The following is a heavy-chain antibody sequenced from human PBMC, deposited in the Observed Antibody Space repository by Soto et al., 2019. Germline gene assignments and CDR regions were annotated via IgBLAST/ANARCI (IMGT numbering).Heavy chain of an antibody. Sequence: SETLSLTCAVSGYSISSGYYWGWIRQPPGKGLEWIGSIYHSGSTYYNPSLKSRVTISVDTSKNRFSLKLSSVTAADTAVYYCARDLPRVYSSSSDMDPWGQGTLVTVSS. CDR1: GYSISSGYY. J-gene: IGHJ5*02. V-gene: IGHV4-38-2*02. CDR2: IYHSGST. CDR3: ARDLPRVYSSSSDMDP. D-gene: IGHD6-6*01.